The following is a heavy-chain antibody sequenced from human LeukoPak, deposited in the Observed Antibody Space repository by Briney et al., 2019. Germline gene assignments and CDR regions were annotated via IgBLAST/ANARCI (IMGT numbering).Heavy chain of an antibody. Sequence: PGGSLRLSCAASGFTFSSYAMSWVRQAPGKGLEWVSAISGSGGSTYYADSVKGRFTISRDNSKNTLYLQMNSLRAEDTAVYYCARSYTVICYYYMDVWGKGTTVTVSS. CDR3: ARSYTVICYYYMDV. CDR1: GFTFSSYA. V-gene: IGHV3-23*01. CDR2: ISGSGGST. D-gene: IGHD2-21*01. J-gene: IGHJ6*03.